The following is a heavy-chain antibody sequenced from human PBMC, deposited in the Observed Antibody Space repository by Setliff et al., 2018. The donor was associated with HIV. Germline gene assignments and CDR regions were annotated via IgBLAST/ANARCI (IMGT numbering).Heavy chain of an antibody. CDR3: ARGRRTAPGSFYHFYYMGV. J-gene: IGHJ6*03. Sequence: ASVKVSCKASGGTFSDNGVTWVRQAPGQRLEWMGWINIGNGNTVYAQELQGRVTITWDTSASTAHMELTNLKSDDTAVYFCARGRRTAPGSFYHFYYMGVWGEGTTVTVSS. V-gene: IGHV1-3*04. CDR1: GGTFSDNG. D-gene: IGHD6-13*01. CDR2: INIGNGNT.